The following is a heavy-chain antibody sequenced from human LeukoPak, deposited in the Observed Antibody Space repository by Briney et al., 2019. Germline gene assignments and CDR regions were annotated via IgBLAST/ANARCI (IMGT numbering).Heavy chain of an antibody. CDR3: AAVRAYGDYGWGFDY. Sequence: GTSVKVSCKASGFTFTSSAVQWVRRARGQRLEWIGWIVVGSGNTNYAQKFQERVTITRDMSTSTAYMELSSLRSEDTAVYYCAAVRAYGDYGWGFDYWGQGTLVTVSS. CDR1: GFTFTSSA. CDR2: IVVGSGNT. J-gene: IGHJ4*02. D-gene: IGHD4-17*01. V-gene: IGHV1-58*01.